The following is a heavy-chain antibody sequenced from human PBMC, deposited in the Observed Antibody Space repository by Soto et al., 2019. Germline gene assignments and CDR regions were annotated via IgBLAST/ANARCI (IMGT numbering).Heavy chain of an antibody. CDR2: IIPIFATA. J-gene: IGHJ4*02. CDR3: ARAPQTVAGAGIWY. D-gene: IGHD6-13*01. V-gene: IGHV1-69*05. Sequence: SVKVSCKASGGTFSSYAFNWVRQAPGQGLEWMGGIIPIFATASNAQKFQGRVTMTTDTSTSTAYMELRSLRSDDTAVYYCARAPQTVAGAGIWYWGQGTLVTVSS. CDR1: GGTFSSYA.